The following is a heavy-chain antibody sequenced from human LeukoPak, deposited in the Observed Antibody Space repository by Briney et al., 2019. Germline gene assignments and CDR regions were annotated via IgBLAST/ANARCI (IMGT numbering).Heavy chain of an antibody. CDR2: ISGSGGST. Sequence: PGGSLRLSCAASGLTFSSYAMSWVRQAPGKGLEWVSGISGSGGSTYYADSVKGRFTISRDNSKNTLYLQMNSLRAEDTAVYYCARTDYSGSRYYYYYMDVWGKGTTVTVSS. CDR1: GLTFSSYA. D-gene: IGHD4-11*01. J-gene: IGHJ6*03. CDR3: ARTDYSGSRYYYYYMDV. V-gene: IGHV3-23*01.